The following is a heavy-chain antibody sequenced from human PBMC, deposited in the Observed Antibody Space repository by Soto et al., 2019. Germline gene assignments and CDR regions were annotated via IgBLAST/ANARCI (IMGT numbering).Heavy chain of an antibody. CDR1: GFTFSSYA. Sequence: SLRLSCAASGFTFSSYAMSWVRQAPGKGLEWVSVISGGGGSTYYADSVKGRFTISRDNSRNTLYLQMNSLRAEDTAVYYCAKGSGYYYDNSGSNWFDPWGQGTLVTVSS. CDR3: AKGSGYYYDNSGSNWFDP. J-gene: IGHJ5*02. V-gene: IGHV3-23*01. CDR2: ISGGGGST. D-gene: IGHD3-22*01.